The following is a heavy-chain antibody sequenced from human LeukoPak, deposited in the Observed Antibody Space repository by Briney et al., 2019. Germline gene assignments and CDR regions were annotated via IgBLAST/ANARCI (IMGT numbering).Heavy chain of an antibody. CDR1: GFTFSNAW. V-gene: IGHV3-15*01. CDR2: IKSKTDGGTT. D-gene: IGHD5-12*01. J-gene: IGHJ4*02. Sequence: GGSLRLSCAASGFTFSNAWMSWVRQAPGKGLEWVGRIKSKTDGGTTDYAAPVKGRFTISRDDSKNTLYLQMNSLKTEDTAVYYCTTDRYSGYVELDYWGQGTLVTVSS. CDR3: TTDRYSGYVELDY.